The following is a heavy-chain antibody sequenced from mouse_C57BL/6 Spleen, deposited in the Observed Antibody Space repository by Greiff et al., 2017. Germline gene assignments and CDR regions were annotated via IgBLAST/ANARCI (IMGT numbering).Heavy chain of an antibody. CDR1: GFTFSSYA. CDR2: ISDGGSYT. V-gene: IGHV5-4*01. CDR3: ARDPPNYYGSPYYFDY. Sequence: DVQLVESGAGLVKPGGSLKLSCAASGFTFSSYAMPWVRQTPEQRLEWVATISDGGSYTYYPDNVKGRFTISRDTATNNLYLQMSHLTSEDTAMYYSARDPPNYYGSPYYFDYWGQGTTLTVSS. J-gene: IGHJ2*01. D-gene: IGHD1-1*01.